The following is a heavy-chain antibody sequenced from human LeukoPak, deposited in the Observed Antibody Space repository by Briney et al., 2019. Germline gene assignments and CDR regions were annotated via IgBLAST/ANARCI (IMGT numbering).Heavy chain of an antibody. CDR1: GGSISSYY. CDR2: IYYSGST. V-gene: IGHV4-59*01. CDR3: ARVVVVETYYYYMDV. D-gene: IGHD2-2*01. Sequence: PSETLSLTCTVSGGSISSYYWSWIRQPPGKGLEWIGYIYYSGSTNYNPSLKSRVTISVDTSKNQFSLKLSSVTAADTAVYYCARVVVVETYYYYMDVWAKGPRSPSP. J-gene: IGHJ6*03.